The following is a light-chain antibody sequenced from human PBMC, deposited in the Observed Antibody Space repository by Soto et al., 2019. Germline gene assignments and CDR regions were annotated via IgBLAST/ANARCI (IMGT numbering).Light chain of an antibody. J-gene: IGKJ5*01. CDR1: QTITGF. CDR2: ASN. V-gene: IGKV1-39*01. Sequence: DIQMTQSPSSLSASVGDRVTITCRASQTITGFLNWYQQRQGKAPNLLIYASNSLQSGVPPRFSGSGSGTDFTLTISSLQPEDFATYYCQQTYSIPITFGQGTRLDMK. CDR3: QQTYSIPIT.